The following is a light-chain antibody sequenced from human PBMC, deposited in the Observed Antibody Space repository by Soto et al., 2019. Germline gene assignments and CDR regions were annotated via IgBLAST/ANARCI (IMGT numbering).Light chain of an antibody. CDR3: QQRSDWPPLFT. Sequence: EIVLTQSPATLSLSPGERATLSCRASQSISTYLAWYQQRPGQAPRLLIHDASKRATGIPARFSGSRSGTDFTLTISNLEPEDFAFYYCQQRSDWPPLFTFGPGTKLDVK. CDR2: DAS. J-gene: IGKJ3*01. CDR1: QSISTY. V-gene: IGKV3-11*01.